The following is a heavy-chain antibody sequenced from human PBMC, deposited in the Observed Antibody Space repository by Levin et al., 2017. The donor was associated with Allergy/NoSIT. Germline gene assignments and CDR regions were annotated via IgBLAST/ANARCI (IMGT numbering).Heavy chain of an antibody. CDR2: INPSGGST. D-gene: IGHD3-3*01. V-gene: IGHV1-46*01. CDR1: GYTFTSYY. J-gene: IGHJ4*02. Sequence: GGSLRLSCKASGYTFTSYYMHWVRQAPGQGLEWMGIINPSGGSTSYAQKFQGRVTMTRDTSTSTVYMELSSLRSEDTAVYYCARDGGLWSGLGLFDYWGQGTLVTVSS. CDR3: ARDGGLWSGLGLFDY.